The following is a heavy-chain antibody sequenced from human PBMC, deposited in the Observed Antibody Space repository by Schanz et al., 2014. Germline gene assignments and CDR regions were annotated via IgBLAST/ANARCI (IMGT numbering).Heavy chain of an antibody. V-gene: IGHV1-69*02. CDR1: GDTFSKYN. D-gene: IGHD6-19*01. CDR3: TRLRRADPNGFDV. Sequence: QVLLVQSGAEVKKPGSSVKVSCQAFGDTFSKYNIMWVRQVPGQGLEWLGRIMPLRGIGNNAWKFQDRLTITADKSMNITYMELSSLGTEDTAVYYCTRLRRADPNGFDVWGQGTTVTVS. J-gene: IGHJ6*02. CDR2: IMPLRGIG.